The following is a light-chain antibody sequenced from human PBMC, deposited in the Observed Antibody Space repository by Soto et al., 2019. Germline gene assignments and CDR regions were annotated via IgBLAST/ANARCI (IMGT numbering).Light chain of an antibody. Sequence: IQLTQSPSSQSASVGDRVSITCRASQDIKTYLAWYQQKQGKAPKLLISGTFTLQSGVPSRFNGSGSGTDFTLTISRLQPEDFATYYCQHLNNYPPFTFGPGTKVDLE. CDR1: QDIKTY. CDR3: QHLNNYPPFT. V-gene: IGKV1-9*01. CDR2: GTF. J-gene: IGKJ3*01.